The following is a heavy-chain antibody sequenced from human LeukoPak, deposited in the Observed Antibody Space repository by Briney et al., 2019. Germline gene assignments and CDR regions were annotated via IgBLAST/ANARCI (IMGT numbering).Heavy chain of an antibody. D-gene: IGHD5-24*01. V-gene: IGHV3-48*01. J-gene: IGHJ4*02. CDR2: ISSSSSTI. CDR1: GFTFSSYS. Sequence: GSLSLSCAATGFTFSSYSMNWVRQAPGKGLEWVSYISSSSSTIYYADSVKGRFTISRDNAKNSLYQQMNRLRAEHTAVYYCAREREMRLDYWGQGTLVTVSS. CDR3: AREREMRLDY.